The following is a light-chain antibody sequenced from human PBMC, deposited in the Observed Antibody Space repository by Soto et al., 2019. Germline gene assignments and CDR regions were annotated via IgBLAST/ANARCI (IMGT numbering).Light chain of an antibody. CDR3: QQYNNWPQT. Sequence: EIVMTQSPATLSVSPGERATLSCRASRSVSYYLAWYQQKPGQAPRLLIYGASTRATGIPARFSGSGSGTEFTLTISSLQSEDFAVYYCQQYNNWPQTFGQGTKVDIK. V-gene: IGKV3-15*01. J-gene: IGKJ1*01. CDR1: RSVSYY. CDR2: GAS.